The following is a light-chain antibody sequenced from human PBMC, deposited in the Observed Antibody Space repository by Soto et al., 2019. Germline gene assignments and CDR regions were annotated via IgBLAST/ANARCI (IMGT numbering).Light chain of an antibody. CDR2: KAS. V-gene: IGKV1-5*03. Sequence: DIQMTQSPFTLSASVGDRVTITCRASQSISSWLAWYQQKPGKAPKLLIYKASTLESGVPSRFSGSGSGTDFNLTINSLQPEDFATYFCQQSFTTPLTFGGGTKVDIK. J-gene: IGKJ4*01. CDR3: QQSFTTPLT. CDR1: QSISSW.